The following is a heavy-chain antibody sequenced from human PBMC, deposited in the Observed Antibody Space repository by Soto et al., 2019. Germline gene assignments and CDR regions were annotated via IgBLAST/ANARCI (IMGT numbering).Heavy chain of an antibody. J-gene: IGHJ6*04. CDR3: PTFSFTFYYYSGGSGEYCYYYSGMDV. D-gene: IGHD3-22*01. V-gene: IGHV3-15*07. Sequence: PGGSLRLSCAASGFTFSNAWMNWVRQAPGKGLEWVGRIKSKTDGGTTDYAAPVKGRFTISRDDSKNTLYLQMNSLKTEDTAVYFCPTFSFTFYYYSGGSGEYCYYYSGMDVWGKGTTVTAPS. CDR2: IKSKTDGGTT. CDR1: GFTFSNAW.